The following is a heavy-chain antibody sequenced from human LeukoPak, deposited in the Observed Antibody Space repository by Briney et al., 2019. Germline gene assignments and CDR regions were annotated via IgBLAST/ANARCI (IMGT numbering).Heavy chain of an antibody. V-gene: IGHV5-51*01. CDR3: ARRTGNSFVDY. J-gene: IGHJ4*02. CDR1: GYRFTNYW. D-gene: IGHD4-23*01. CDR2: IYPGDSDT. Sequence: GESLKISCKGSGYRFTNYWIAWVRQMPGKGLEWTGIIYPGDSDTRYSPSFQGQVTISVDKSITTAYLQWSSLKASDTAMYYCARRTGNSFVDYWGQGTLVTVSS.